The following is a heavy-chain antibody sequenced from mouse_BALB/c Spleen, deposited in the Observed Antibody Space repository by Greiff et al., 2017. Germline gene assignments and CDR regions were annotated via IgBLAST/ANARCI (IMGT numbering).Heavy chain of an antibody. CDR1: GFTFSSFG. J-gene: IGHJ4*01. CDR3: ARSGMAMDY. D-gene: IGHD3-1*01. V-gene: IGHV5-17*02. Sequence: DVQLQESGGGLVQPGGSRKLSCAASGFTFSSFGMHWVRQAPEKGLEWVAYISSGSSTIYYADTVKGRFTISRDNPKNTLFLQMTSLRSEDTAMYYCARSGMAMDYWGQGTSVTVSS. CDR2: ISSGSSTI.